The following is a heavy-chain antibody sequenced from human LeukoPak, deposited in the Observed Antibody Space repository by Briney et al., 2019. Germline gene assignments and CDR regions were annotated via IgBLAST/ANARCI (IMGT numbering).Heavy chain of an antibody. CDR1: GFTFSSYG. CDR2: IRYDGGKK. J-gene: IGHJ4*02. CDR3: AKTGSWGSSNYYFDY. V-gene: IGHV3-30*02. Sequence: GGSLRLTCAASGFTFSSYGMHWVRQAPGKGLEWVAFIRYDGGKKYYADSVKGRFTISRDNSKNTLYLQMNSLRAEDTALYYCAKTGSWGSSNYYFDYWGQGTLVTVSS. D-gene: IGHD2-15*01.